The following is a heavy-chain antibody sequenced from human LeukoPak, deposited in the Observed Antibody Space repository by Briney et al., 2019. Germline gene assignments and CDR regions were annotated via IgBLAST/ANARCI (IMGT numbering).Heavy chain of an antibody. V-gene: IGHV1-2*02. D-gene: IGHD6-13*01. CDR1: GYTFTGYY. CDR2: INPNSGGT. J-gene: IGHJ4*02. Sequence: ASVTVSCKASGYTFTGYYMHWVRQAPGQGLEWMGWINPNSGGTNYAQKFQGRVTMTRDTSISTAYMELSRLRSDDTAVYYCARDVAAAGTELDYWGQGTLVTVSS. CDR3: ARDVAAAGTELDY.